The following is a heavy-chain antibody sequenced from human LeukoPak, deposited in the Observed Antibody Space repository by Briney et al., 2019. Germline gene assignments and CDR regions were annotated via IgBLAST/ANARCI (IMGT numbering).Heavy chain of an antibody. CDR3: ASLKNYYDSSGYLVTDAFDI. CDR2: INPNSGGT. Sequence: ASVKVSCKASGYTFSGYYMHWVRQAPGQGLEWMGWINPNSGGTYYAQKLQGRVTMTTDTSTSTAYMELRSLKSDDTAVYYCASLKNYYDSSGYLVTDAFDIWGQGTMVTVSS. D-gene: IGHD3-22*01. V-gene: IGHV1-2*02. J-gene: IGHJ3*02. CDR1: GYTFSGYY.